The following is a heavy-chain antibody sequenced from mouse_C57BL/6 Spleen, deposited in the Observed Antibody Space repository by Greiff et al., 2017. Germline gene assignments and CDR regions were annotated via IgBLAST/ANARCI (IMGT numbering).Heavy chain of an antibody. CDR3: ARSDDGYYPSDY. D-gene: IGHD2-3*01. V-gene: IGHV1-81*01. J-gene: IGHJ2*01. CDR2: IYPRSGNT. Sequence: VKLQQSGAELARPGASVKLSGKASGYTFTSYGISWGKKRTGQGLGWIGEIYPRSGNTYYNEKFKGKATLTADKSSSTAYMELRSLTSEDSAVYFCARSDDGYYPSDYWGQGTTLTVSS. CDR1: GYTFTSYG.